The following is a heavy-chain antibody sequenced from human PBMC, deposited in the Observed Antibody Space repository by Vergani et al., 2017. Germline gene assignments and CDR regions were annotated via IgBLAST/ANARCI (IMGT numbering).Heavy chain of an antibody. V-gene: IGHV1-18*01. CDR2: ISAYNGNT. Sequence: QVQLVQSGAVVKKPGASVKVSCKASGYTFTSYGISWVRQAPGQGLEWMGWISAYNGNTNYAQKLQGRVTMTTDTSTSTAYMELRSLRSDDTAVYYCAREMDSYGYNYYYGMDVWGQGTTVTVSS. CDR3: AREMDSYGYNYYYGMDV. CDR1: GYTFTSYG. J-gene: IGHJ6*02. D-gene: IGHD5-18*01.